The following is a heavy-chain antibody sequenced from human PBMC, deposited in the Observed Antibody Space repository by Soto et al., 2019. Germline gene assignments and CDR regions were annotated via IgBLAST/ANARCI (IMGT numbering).Heavy chain of an antibody. Sequence: EVQLVASGGVLVQPGGSLSLSCASSGFTFSSYDMHWVRQATGKGLEWVSAIGTAGDTYYPGSVKGRFTISRDNAKNSLYLQMNSLSAGDTAVYDCARGAYDRSGSNWYFDLWGRGTLVTVSS. V-gene: IGHV3-13*01. J-gene: IGHJ2*01. D-gene: IGHD3-22*01. CDR2: IGTAGDT. CDR3: ARGAYDRSGSNWYFDL. CDR1: GFTFSSYD.